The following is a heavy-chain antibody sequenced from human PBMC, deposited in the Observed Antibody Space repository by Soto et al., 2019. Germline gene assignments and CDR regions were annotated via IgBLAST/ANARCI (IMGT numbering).Heavy chain of an antibody. CDR3: AGKTGWFDP. Sequence: SETLXLTFAVSGGSISSGCYSWSWIRQPPGKGLEWIGYIYHSGSTYYNPSLKSRVTISVDRAKNQFSLKLSSVTAADTAVYCCAGKTGWFDPWGQGTLVTVSS. D-gene: IGHD3-9*01. CDR2: IYHSGST. CDR1: GGSISSGCYS. V-gene: IGHV4-30-2*01. J-gene: IGHJ5*02.